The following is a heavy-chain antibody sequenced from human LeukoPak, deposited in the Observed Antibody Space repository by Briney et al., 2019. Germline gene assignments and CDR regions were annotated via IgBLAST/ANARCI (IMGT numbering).Heavy chain of an antibody. CDR1: GYSFTSYW. V-gene: IGHV5-51*01. J-gene: IGHJ4*02. Sequence: GESLKISCKGSGYSFTSYWIGWVRQMPGKGLEWMGIIYPGDSDTRYSPSFQGQVTISADKSISTAYLQWSSLKASDTAMYYCARIGWGITMVRGAIEIWGQGTLVTVSS. D-gene: IGHD3-10*01. CDR2: IYPGDSDT. CDR3: ARIGWGITMVRGAIEI.